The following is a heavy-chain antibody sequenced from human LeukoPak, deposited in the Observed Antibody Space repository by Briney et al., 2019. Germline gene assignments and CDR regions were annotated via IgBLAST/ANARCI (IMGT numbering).Heavy chain of an antibody. CDR1: GFTFRSYW. CDR3: VVANCGGDCSH. V-gene: IGHV3-74*01. Sequence: GGSLTLSCEASGFTFRSYWMYWLRQAPGKGLVWVSRINSDGSSTSYADSVKGRFTISRDNAKNTLYLHMNSLRAEDTAVYYCVVANCGGDCSHWGQGTLVTVSS. D-gene: IGHD2-21*02. J-gene: IGHJ4*02. CDR2: INSDGSST.